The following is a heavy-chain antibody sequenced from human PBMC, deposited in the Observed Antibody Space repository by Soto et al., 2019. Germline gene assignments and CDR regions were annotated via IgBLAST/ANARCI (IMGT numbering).Heavy chain of an antibody. D-gene: IGHD6-13*01. CDR3: ARDDSGYSSSWYDGTEAANGGNYYYGMDV. V-gene: IGHV3-11*01. CDR2: ISSSGSTI. Sequence: GGSLRLSCAASGFTFSDYYMSWIRQAPGKGLEWVSYISSSGSTIYYADSVKGRFTISRDNAKNSLYLQMNSLRAEDTAVYYCARDDSGYSSSWYDGTEAANGGNYYYGMDVWGQGTTVTVSS. CDR1: GFTFSDYY. J-gene: IGHJ6*02.